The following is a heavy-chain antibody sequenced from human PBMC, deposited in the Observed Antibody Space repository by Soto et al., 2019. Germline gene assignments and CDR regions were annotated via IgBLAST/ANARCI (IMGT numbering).Heavy chain of an antibody. Sequence: QVQLQESGPGLVKPSETLSLTCTVSGGSISGFYWNWFRQPAGKGLEWIGRIHTGGTTNYKPSLRSRVTMSVDTSTSTVYMELSSLRSEDTAVYYCARDSYSSSWYYWFDPWGQGTLVTVSS. J-gene: IGHJ5*02. CDR2: IHTGGTT. V-gene: IGHV4-4*07. CDR1: GGSISGFY. D-gene: IGHD6-13*01. CDR3: ARDSYSSSWYYWFDP.